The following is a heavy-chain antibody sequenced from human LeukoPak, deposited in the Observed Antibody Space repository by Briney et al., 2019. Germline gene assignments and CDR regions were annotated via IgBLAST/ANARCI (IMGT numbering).Heavy chain of an antibody. CDR1: GFTFSSYA. D-gene: IGHD1-1*01. CDR3: ARGIGLERRYFQFDY. CDR2: ISYDGSNK. Sequence: GGSLRLSCAASGFTFSSYAMHWVRQAPGKGLEWVAVISYDGSNKYYADSVKGRFTISRDNAKNSVYLQMNSLRAEDTAVYYCARGIGLERRYFQFDYWGQGILVTVSS. V-gene: IGHV3-30*04. J-gene: IGHJ4*02.